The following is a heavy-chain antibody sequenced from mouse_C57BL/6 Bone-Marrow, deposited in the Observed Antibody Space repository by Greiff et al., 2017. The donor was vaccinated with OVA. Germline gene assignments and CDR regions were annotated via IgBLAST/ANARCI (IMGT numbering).Heavy chain of an antibody. CDR2: IDPEDGET. CDR1: GFNIKDYY. CDR3: ARGSSSCYYFDY. V-gene: IGHV14-2*01. Sequence: EVQLQESGAELVKPGASVKLSCTASGFNIKDYYMHWVKQRTEQGLVWIGRIDPEDGETKYAPKFQGKATITADTSSNTAYLQLSSLTTEDTAVYYGARGSSSCYYFDYWGQGTTLTVSS. D-gene: IGHD1-1*01. J-gene: IGHJ2*01.